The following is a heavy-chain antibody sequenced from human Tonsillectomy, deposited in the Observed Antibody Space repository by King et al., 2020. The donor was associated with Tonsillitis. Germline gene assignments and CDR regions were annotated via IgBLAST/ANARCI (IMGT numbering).Heavy chain of an antibody. CDR2: MSGSGGST. J-gene: IGHJ6*02. V-gene: IGHV3-23*04. Sequence: VQLVESGGGLVQPGGSLRLSCAASGFTFSSYAMSWVRQAPGKGLGWVSGMSGSGGSTYYADSVKGRFTISRDNSKNTLYLQMNSLRAEDTAVYYCAKDRGVVVASYGMDVWGQGTTVTVPS. D-gene: IGHD2-15*01. CDR3: AKDRGVVVASYGMDV. CDR1: GFTFSSYA.